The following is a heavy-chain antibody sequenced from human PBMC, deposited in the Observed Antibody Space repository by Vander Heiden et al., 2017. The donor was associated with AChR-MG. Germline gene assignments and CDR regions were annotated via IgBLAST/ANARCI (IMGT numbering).Heavy chain of an antibody. CDR2: INPNSGGT. Sequence: QVQLVQSGAEVKKPGASVKVSCKASGYTFTGYYMHWVRQAPGQGLEWMGRINPNSGGTKYAQKLQGRVTMTRDTSISTADMELSRMRSDETAVYYCATQHPGRRQIFDAFDIWGQGTMVTVSS. V-gene: IGHV1-2*06. CDR3: ATQHPGRRQIFDAFDI. J-gene: IGHJ3*02. D-gene: IGHD3-3*01. CDR1: GYTFTGYY.